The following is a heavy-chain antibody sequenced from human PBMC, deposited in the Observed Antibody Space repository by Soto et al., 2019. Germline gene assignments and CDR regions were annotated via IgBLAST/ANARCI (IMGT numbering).Heavy chain of an antibody. CDR3: AREGYDILTEAVAFDI. Sequence: QVQLQESGPGLVKPSQTLSLTCTVSGGSISSGGYYWSWIRQHPGKGLEWIGYISYSGSTYYNPSLKSRVTISVDTSKNQFSLKLSSVTAADTAVYYCAREGYDILTEAVAFDIWGQGTMVTVSS. CDR2: ISYSGST. CDR1: GGSISSGGYY. J-gene: IGHJ3*02. V-gene: IGHV4-31*03. D-gene: IGHD3-9*01.